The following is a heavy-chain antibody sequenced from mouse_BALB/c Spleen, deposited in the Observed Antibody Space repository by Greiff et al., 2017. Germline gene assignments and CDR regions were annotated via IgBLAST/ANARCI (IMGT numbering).Heavy chain of an antibody. CDR2: INPGSGGT. V-gene: IGHV1-54*03. J-gene: IGHJ4*01. CDR3: ARWGNYYAMDY. CDR1: GYAFTNYL. D-gene: IGHD2-1*01. Sequence: VQLQQSGAELVRPGTSVKVSCKASGYAFTNYLIEWVKQRPGQGPEWIGVINPGSGGTNYNEKFKGKATLTADKSSSTAYMQLSSLTSDDSAVYFCARWGNYYAMDYWGQGTSVTVSS.